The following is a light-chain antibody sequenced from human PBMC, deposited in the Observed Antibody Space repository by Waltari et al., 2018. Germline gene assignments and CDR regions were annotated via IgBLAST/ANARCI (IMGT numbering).Light chain of an antibody. CDR2: QNS. J-gene: IGLJ2*01. Sequence: SYELTQPPSVSVSPGQTASITCSGDKLGDKYVCWSQQKPGQSPILDLYQNSKRPSGIPERFSGSNSGNTATLTISGTQSMDEADYYCQAWDSSTVVFGGGTKLTVL. CDR1: KLGDKY. CDR3: QAWDSSTVV. V-gene: IGLV3-1*01.